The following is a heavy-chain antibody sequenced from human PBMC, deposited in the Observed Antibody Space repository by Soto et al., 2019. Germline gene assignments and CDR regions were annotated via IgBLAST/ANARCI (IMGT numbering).Heavy chain of an antibody. CDR2: IYHSGST. J-gene: IGHJ4*02. CDR1: GGSISSGGYS. Sequence: SETLSLTCAVSGGSISSGGYSWSWIRQPPGKGLEWIGYIYHSGSTYYNPSLKSRVTISVDRSKNQFSLKLSSVTAADTAVYYCARDKVAYDYWDQGTLVTVSS. V-gene: IGHV4-30-2*01. D-gene: IGHD2-15*01. CDR3: ARDKVAYDY.